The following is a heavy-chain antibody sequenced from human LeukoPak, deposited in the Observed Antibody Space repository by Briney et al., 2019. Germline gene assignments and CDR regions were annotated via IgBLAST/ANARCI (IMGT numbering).Heavy chain of an antibody. V-gene: IGHV4-38-2*02. D-gene: IGHD3-22*01. CDR2: IYHSGST. CDR3: ARAVWRYDSSLGYFDY. CDR1: GYSISSGYY. Sequence: PSETLSLTCTVSGYSISSGYYWGWIRQPPGKGLEWIGSIYHSGSTYYNPSLKSRVTISVDTSKNQFSLKLSSVTAADTAVYYCARAVWRYDSSLGYFDYWGQGTLVTVSS. J-gene: IGHJ4*02.